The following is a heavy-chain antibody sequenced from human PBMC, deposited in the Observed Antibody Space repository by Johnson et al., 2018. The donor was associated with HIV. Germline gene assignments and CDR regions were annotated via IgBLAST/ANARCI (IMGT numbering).Heavy chain of an antibody. CDR1: GFTFSNYW. CDR2: ISSDGSST. D-gene: IGHD1-26*01. J-gene: IGHJ3*02. Sequence: VQLVESGGGLVQPGGSLILSCAASGFTFSNYWMHWVRQAPGKGLVWVSRISSDGSSTYYADSVKGRFTISRDNSKNTLYLQMNSLRAEDTAVYYCAKIRSQYTGAFDIWGQGTMVTVSS. V-gene: IGHV3-74*01. CDR3: AKIRSQYTGAFDI.